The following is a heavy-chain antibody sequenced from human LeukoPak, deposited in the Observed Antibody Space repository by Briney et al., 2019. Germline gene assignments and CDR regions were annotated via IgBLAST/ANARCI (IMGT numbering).Heavy chain of an antibody. J-gene: IGHJ4*02. CDR1: GFTFDDYA. Sequence: PGGSRRLSCAVSGFTFDDYAMHWVRQAPGKGLEWVSGISWNSGSIGYADSVKGRFTISRDNAKNSLYLQMNSLRAEDTALYYCAKASGSESYYNIDYWGQGTLVTVS. V-gene: IGHV3-9*01. CDR3: AKASGSESYYNIDY. CDR2: ISWNSGSI. D-gene: IGHD3-10*01.